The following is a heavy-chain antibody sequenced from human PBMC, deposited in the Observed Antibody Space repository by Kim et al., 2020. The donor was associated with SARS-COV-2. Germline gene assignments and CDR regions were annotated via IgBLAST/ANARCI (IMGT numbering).Heavy chain of an antibody. Sequence: SQTLSLTCTVSGGSISSYYWSWIRQPPGKGLEWIGYIYYSGSTNYNPSLKSRVTISVDTSKNQFSLKLSSVTAADTAVYYCARDGGGDYDPMGAFDIWGQGTMVTVSS. D-gene: IGHD4-17*01. V-gene: IGHV4-59*01. CDR2: IYYSGST. J-gene: IGHJ3*02. CDR3: ARDGGGDYDPMGAFDI. CDR1: GGSISSYY.